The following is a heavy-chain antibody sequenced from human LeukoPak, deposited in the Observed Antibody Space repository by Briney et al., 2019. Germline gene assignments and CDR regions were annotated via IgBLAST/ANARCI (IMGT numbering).Heavy chain of an antibody. CDR1: GFTFNNFA. Sequence: PGGSLRLSCAASGFTFNNFALDWVRQAPGKGLEWISCIGPSGVTTYYADSVKGRFTISRDNSKNSLYLQMNSLRAEDTALYYCARQLNLDYWGQGTLVTVSS. V-gene: IGHV3-23*01. CDR3: ARQLNLDY. J-gene: IGHJ4*02. CDR2: IGPSGVTT. D-gene: IGHD1-1*01.